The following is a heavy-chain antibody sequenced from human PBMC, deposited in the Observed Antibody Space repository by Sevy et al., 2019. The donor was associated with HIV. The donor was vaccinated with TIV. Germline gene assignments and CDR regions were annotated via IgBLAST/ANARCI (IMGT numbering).Heavy chain of an antibody. CDR2: IIPIFGTA. J-gene: IGHJ4*02. V-gene: IGHV1-69*13. CDR3: ATPRYCSSTSCYTRYFDY. Sequence: ASVKVSCKASGGTFSSYAISWVRQAPGQGLEWMGGIIPIFGTANYAQKFQGRVTITADESTSTAYMELSSLRSEDTAVYYCATPRYCSSTSCYTRYFDYWGQGTLVTVSS. CDR1: GGTFSSYA. D-gene: IGHD2-2*02.